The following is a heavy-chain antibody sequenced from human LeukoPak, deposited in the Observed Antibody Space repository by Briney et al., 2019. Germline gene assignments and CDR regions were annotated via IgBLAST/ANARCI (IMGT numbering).Heavy chain of an antibody. CDR3: ARDTGSGFSPYYMDV. D-gene: IGHD3-10*01. V-gene: IGHV3-21*01. CDR2: ISHSSSYI. J-gene: IGHJ6*03. CDR1: GFTFSSYS. Sequence: PGGSLRLSCAASGFTFSSYSMNWVRQAPGKGLDWVSFISHSSSYIYCADSVKGRFTISRDIAKNSLYLQMNSLRAEDTAAYYCARDTGSGFSPYYMDVWGKGTTVTISS.